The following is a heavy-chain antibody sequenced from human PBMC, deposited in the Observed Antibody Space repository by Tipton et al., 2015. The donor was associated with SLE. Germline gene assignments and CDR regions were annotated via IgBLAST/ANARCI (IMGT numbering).Heavy chain of an antibody. CDR1: GFTFSSYW. CDR2: IKQDGSEK. Sequence: SLRLSCAASGFTFSSYWMSWVRQAPGKGLEWVATIKQDGSEKYYVDSVKGRFTISRDNAKNSLYLQMNSLRAEDTAVYYCARDGVQGSSSMGGSYWGQGTLVTVSS. J-gene: IGHJ4*02. V-gene: IGHV3-7*01. CDR3: ARDGVQGSSSMGGSY. D-gene: IGHD6-6*01.